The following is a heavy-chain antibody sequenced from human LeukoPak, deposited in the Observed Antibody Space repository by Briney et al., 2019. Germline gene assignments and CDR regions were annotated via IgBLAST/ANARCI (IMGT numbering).Heavy chain of an antibody. Sequence: SETLSLTCSVSGGSIRNYYWSWLRQPPGKGLEWIGYIYNSGSTNYNPSLKSRVTISVDTSKNQFSLKLTSMTSADTAVYYCASHGGGYSFDYWGQGTLVTVSS. J-gene: IGHJ4*02. D-gene: IGHD5-24*01. V-gene: IGHV4-59*08. CDR2: IYNSGST. CDR3: ASHGGGYSFDY. CDR1: GGSIRNYY.